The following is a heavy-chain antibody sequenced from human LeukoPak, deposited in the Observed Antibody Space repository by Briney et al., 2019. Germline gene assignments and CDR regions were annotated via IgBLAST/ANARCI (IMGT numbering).Heavy chain of an antibody. D-gene: IGHD1-26*01. CDR3: AGSGGFYYFDY. CDR2: INPSGGST. CDR1: GYTFTNYY. V-gene: IGHV1-46*01. Sequence: ASVKVSCKASGYTFTNYYFHWVRHAPAQRLEWMGIINPSGGSTTYAQKFQGKITMTTDTSTSTVYMELSSLRSEDTPVYYCAGSGGFYYFDYWGEGTLVTVSS. J-gene: IGHJ4*02.